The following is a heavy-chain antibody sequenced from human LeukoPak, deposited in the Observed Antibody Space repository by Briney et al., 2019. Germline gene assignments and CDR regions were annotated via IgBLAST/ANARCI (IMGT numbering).Heavy chain of an antibody. CDR1: GFTFSSYG. V-gene: IGHV3-30*18. Sequence: GGSLRLSCAASGFTFSSYGMHWVRQAPGKGLEWVAVISYDGSNKYYADSVKGRFTISRDNSKNTLYLQMNSLRAEDTAVYYCAKDRGEWELLGACDYWGQGTLVTVSS. J-gene: IGHJ4*02. CDR3: AKDRGEWELLGACDY. CDR2: ISYDGSNK. D-gene: IGHD1-26*01.